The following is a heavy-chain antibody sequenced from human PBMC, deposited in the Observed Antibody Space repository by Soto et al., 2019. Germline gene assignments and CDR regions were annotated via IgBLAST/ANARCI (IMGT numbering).Heavy chain of an antibody. CDR2: ISGGGGST. Sequence: EVQLLESGGGLVQPGGSLRLSCAASGFTFSSFAMSWVRQAPGKGLEWVSAISGGGGSTYYADSVKGRFTISRDNSKSTLYLQMNSRRAEDTAVYYCAKSYGDDADYWGQGTLVTVSS. D-gene: IGHD4-17*01. J-gene: IGHJ4*02. CDR3: AKSYGDDADY. CDR1: GFTFSSFA. V-gene: IGHV3-23*01.